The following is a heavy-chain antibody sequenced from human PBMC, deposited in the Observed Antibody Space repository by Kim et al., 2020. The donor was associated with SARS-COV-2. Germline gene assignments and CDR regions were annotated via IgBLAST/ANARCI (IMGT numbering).Heavy chain of an antibody. CDR3: ARGAEIDWLLYPMDYYYYGMDV. D-gene: IGHD3-9*01. J-gene: IGHJ6*02. V-gene: IGHV4-34*01. Sequence: SETLSLTCAVYGGSFSGYYWSWIRQPPGKGLEWIGEINHSGSTNYNPSLKSRVTISVDTCKNQFSLKLSSVTAADTAVYYCARGAEIDWLLYPMDYYYYGMDVWGQGTTVTVSS. CDR1: GGSFSGYY. CDR2: INHSGST.